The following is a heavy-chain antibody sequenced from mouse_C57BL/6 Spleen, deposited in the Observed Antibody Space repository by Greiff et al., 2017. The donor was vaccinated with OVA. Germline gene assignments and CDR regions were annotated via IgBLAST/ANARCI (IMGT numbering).Heavy chain of an antibody. Sequence: VQLQQSGPALVKPGASVTMSCKASGYTFTDYNMHWVKQRHGKSLEWIGYINPNNGGTSYNQKFKGKATLTVNKSSSTAYIELRSLTSEDSAVYYCARNRLTGYFDVWGTGTTVTVSS. D-gene: IGHD1-2*01. CDR2: INPNNGGT. CDR3: ARNRLTGYFDV. J-gene: IGHJ1*03. CDR1: GYTFTDYN. V-gene: IGHV1-22*01.